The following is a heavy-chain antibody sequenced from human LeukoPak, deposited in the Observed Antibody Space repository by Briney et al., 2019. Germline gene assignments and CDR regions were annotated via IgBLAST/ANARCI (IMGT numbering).Heavy chain of an antibody. V-gene: IGHV5-51*01. CDR1: GYSFTSYW. J-gene: IGHJ4*02. CDR3: AKRYGSESYYNEAGDY. Sequence: GESLKISCKGSGYSFTSYWIGWVRQMPGKGLEWMGIIYHGDSDTRYSPSFQGQVTISADKSISTAYLQWSSLKASDTAMYYCAKRYGSESYYNEAGDYWGQGTLVSVSS. D-gene: IGHD3-10*01. CDR2: IYHGDSDT.